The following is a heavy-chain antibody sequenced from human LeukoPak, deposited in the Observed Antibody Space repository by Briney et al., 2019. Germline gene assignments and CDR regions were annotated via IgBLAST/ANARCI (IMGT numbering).Heavy chain of an antibody. D-gene: IGHD3-22*01. CDR2: IYRGGET. CDR1: GVTVSSSF. CDR3: AREYDSGYYFDY. V-gene: IGHV3-53*01. J-gene: IGHJ4*02. Sequence: PGGSLRLPCAASGVTVSSSFMSWVRQAPGKGLEWVSVIYRGGETYYADSVKGRFTISRDNSKNTLYLQMTSLRVEDTAVYYCAREYDSGYYFDYWGQGTLVTVSS.